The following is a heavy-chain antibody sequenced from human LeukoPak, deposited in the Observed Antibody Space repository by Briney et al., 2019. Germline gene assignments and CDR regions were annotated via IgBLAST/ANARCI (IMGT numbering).Heavy chain of an antibody. CDR3: AKDLSSGGSGIFDY. V-gene: IGHV3-9*01. CDR2: ISWNSGSI. D-gene: IGHD3-10*01. Sequence: PGGSLRLSCAASGFTFDDYAMHWVRQAPGKGLEWVSGISWNSGSIGYADSVKGRFTISRDNANNSLYLQMNSLRAEDTALYYCAKDLSSGGSGIFDYWGQGTLVTVSS. CDR1: GFTFDDYA. J-gene: IGHJ4*02.